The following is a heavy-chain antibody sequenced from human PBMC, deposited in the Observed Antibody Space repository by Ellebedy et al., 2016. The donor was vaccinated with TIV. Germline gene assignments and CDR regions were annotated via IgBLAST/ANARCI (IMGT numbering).Heavy chain of an antibody. J-gene: IGHJ5*02. V-gene: IGHV4-4*07. CDR1: GASISNYY. CDR2: IHTSGST. D-gene: IGHD3-10*01. Sequence: MPSETLSLTCTVSGASISNYYWSWIRQPAGKGLEWIGPIHTSGSTTYKPSLKSRATMSVDTSKNQFSLKLRSVTAADTAVYYCVRDVWLGELGNWFDAWGQGTLVTVSS. CDR3: VRDVWLGELGNWFDA.